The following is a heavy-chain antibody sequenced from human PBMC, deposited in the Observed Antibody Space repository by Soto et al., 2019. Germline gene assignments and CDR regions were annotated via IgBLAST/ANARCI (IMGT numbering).Heavy chain of an antibody. Sequence: GSLRLSCAASGFTFSSYWMHWVRQAPGKGLVWVSRINSDGSNTNYADSVKGRFTISRDNAKNTLYLQMNSLRAEDTAVYYCANLGRLDAFDIWGQGTMVTVSS. CDR3: ANLGRLDAFDI. CDR1: GFTFSSYW. V-gene: IGHV3-74*01. J-gene: IGHJ3*02. D-gene: IGHD7-27*01. CDR2: INSDGSNT.